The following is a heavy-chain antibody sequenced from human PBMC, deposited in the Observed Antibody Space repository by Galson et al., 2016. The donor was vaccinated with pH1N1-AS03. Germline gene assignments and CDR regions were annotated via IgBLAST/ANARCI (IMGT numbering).Heavy chain of an antibody. CDR3: TSIQY. CDR1: GFTFSNYW. V-gene: IGHV3-15*01. Sequence: SLRLSCAASGFTFSNYWMHWVRQAPGKGLVWVGRIKTKTHGGTTDYAAPVKGRFTVSRDDSKNTLYLQMNSLKTEDTAVYYCTSIQYWGQGTLVTVSS. CDR2: IKTKTHGGTT. J-gene: IGHJ4*02. D-gene: IGHD1-1*01.